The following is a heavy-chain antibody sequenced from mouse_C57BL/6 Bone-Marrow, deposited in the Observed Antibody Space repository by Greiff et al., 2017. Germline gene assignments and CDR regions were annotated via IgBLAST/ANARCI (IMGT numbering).Heavy chain of an antibody. V-gene: IGHV1-81*01. CDR2: IYPRSGNT. CDR1: GYTFTSYG. J-gene: IGHJ1*03. CDR3: AREYDGYYVYFDV. Sequence: VKLVESGAELARPGASVKLSCKASGYTFTSYGISWVKQRTGQGLEWIGEIYPRSGNTYYNEKFKGKATLTADKSSSTAYMELRSLTSDDSAVYFCAREYDGYYVYFDVWGTGTTVTVSS. D-gene: IGHD2-3*01.